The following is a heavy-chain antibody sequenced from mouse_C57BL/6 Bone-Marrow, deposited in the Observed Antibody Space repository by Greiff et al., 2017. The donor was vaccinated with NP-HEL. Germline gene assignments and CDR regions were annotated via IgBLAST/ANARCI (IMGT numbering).Heavy chain of an antibody. CDR2: IYPGGGYT. D-gene: IGHD1-1*01. CDR3: ARSGYYYGSSYRWYFDV. J-gene: IGHJ1*03. V-gene: IGHV1-63*01. CDR1: GYTFTNYW. Sequence: QVQLQQSGAELVRPGTSVKMSCKASGYTFTNYWIGWAKQRPGHGLEWIGDIYPGGGYTNYNEKFKGKATLTADKSSSTAYMQFSSLTSEDSAIYYYARSGYYYGSSYRWYFDVWGTGTTVTVSS.